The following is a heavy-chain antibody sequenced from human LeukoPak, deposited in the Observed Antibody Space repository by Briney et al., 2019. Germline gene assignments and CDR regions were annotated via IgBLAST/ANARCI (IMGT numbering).Heavy chain of an antibody. D-gene: IGHD3-22*01. V-gene: IGHV3-20*04. J-gene: IGHJ3*02. CDR1: GFTFDDYG. Sequence: GGSLRLSCAASGFTFDDYGMSWVRQAPGKGLEWVSGINWNGGSTGYADSVKGRFTISRDNAKNSLYLQMNSLRAEDTAVYYCAREAIVVVMPDAFDIWGQGTMVTVSS. CDR3: AREAIVVVMPDAFDI. CDR2: INWNGGST.